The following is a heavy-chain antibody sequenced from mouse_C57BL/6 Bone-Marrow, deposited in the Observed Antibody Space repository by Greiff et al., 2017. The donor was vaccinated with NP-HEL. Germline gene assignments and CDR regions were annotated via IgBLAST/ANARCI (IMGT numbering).Heavy chain of an antibody. V-gene: IGHV14-4*01. Sequence: EVQLQQSGAELVRPGASVKLSCTASGFNFKDDYMHWVKQRPEQGLEWIGWIDPENGDTEYASKFQGKATITADTSSNTAYLQLSSLTSEDTSVYYGTTFYYGSPWFAYWGQGTLVTVSA. CDR1: GFNFKDDY. J-gene: IGHJ3*01. D-gene: IGHD1-1*01. CDR2: IDPENGDT. CDR3: TTFYYGSPWFAY.